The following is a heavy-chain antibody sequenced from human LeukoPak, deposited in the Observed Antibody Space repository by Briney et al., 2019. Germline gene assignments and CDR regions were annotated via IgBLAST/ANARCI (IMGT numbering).Heavy chain of an antibody. Sequence: ASVKVPCKASGYTFTSYGISWVRQAPGQGLEWMGWISAYNGNTNYAQKLQGRVTMTTDTSTSTAYMELRSLRSDDTAVYYCARDPSCSGGSCSTDYWGQGTLVTVSS. J-gene: IGHJ4*02. CDR2: ISAYNGNT. CDR3: ARDPSCSGGSCSTDY. D-gene: IGHD2-15*01. CDR1: GYTFTSYG. V-gene: IGHV1-18*01.